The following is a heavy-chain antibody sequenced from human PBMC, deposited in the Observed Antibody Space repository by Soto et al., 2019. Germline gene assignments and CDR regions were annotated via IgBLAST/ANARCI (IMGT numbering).Heavy chain of an antibody. D-gene: IGHD1-20*01. J-gene: IGHJ4*02. V-gene: IGHV4-30-4*08. CDR2: IYYTGIT. CDR3: ARRSPLDNSRFFFDY. CDR1: GGSISSGGYY. Sequence: SETLSLTCTVSGGSISSGGYYWSWIRQHPGKGLEWIGLIYYTGITDYNPSLKSRVAISLDTSENQFSLTLSSVTAADTAVYYCARRSPLDNSRFFFDYWGQGTLVIVSS.